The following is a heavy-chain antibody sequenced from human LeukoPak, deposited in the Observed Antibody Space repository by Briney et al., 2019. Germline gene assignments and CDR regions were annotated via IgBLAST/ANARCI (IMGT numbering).Heavy chain of an antibody. V-gene: IGHV3-74*01. CDR1: GFTFSTYW. J-gene: IGHJ4*02. D-gene: IGHD5-18*01. CDR2: INTDGSRT. CDR3: ASTSGYSYGLHNYFDY. Sequence: PGGSLRLSCAASGFTFSTYWMHWVRQAPGKGLVWVSRINTDGSRTSYADSVKGRFTISRDNAKNTLYLQMNSLRAEDTAVYYCASTSGYSYGLHNYFDYWGQGTLVTVSP.